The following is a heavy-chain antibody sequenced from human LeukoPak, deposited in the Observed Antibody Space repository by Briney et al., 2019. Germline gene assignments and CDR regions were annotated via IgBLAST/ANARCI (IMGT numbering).Heavy chain of an antibody. CDR1: GDSVSRSDSY. CDR2: IYYSGRT. J-gene: IGHJ1*01. V-gene: IGHV4-39*01. CDR3: ARRRYYDGSGYWE. Sequence: SETLSLTCSVSGDSVSRSDSYWDWIRQPPGKGLEWIGTIYYSGRTYYSPSLKSRVTMSVDPSNNQFSLTLRSVTAADTAVYYCARRRYYDGSGYWEWGQGTLLSVSS. D-gene: IGHD3-22*01.